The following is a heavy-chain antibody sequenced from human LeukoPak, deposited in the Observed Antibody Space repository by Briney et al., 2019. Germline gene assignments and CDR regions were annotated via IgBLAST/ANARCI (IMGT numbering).Heavy chain of an antibody. CDR3: AKSGYDFYYYYYMDV. CDR1: GFTFSSYS. V-gene: IGHV3-21*01. Sequence: GGSLILSCAASGFTFSSYSMNWVRQAPGKGLEWVSSISSSSSYIYYADSVKGRFTISRDNSKNTLYLQMNSLRAEDTAVYYCAKSGYDFYYYYYMDVWGKGTTVTISS. J-gene: IGHJ6*03. D-gene: IGHD5-12*01. CDR2: ISSSSSYI.